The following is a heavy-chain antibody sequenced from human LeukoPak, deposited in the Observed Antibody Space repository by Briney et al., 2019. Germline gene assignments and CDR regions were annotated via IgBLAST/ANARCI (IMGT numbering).Heavy chain of an antibody. V-gene: IGHV4-4*07. CDR3: ARSGWHSSGYPITFDY. CDR2: IYTSGST. CDR1: GGSISSYY. D-gene: IGHD3-22*01. J-gene: IGHJ4*02. Sequence: PSETLSLTCTVSGGSISSYYWSWIRKPAGKGLEWIGRIYTSGSTNYNPSLKSRVTISVDTSKNQFSLKLSSVTAADTAVYYCARSGWHSSGYPITFDYWGQGTLVTVSS.